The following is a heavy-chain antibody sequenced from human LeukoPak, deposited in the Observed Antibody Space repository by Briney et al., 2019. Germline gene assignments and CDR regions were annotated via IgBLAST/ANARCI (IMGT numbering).Heavy chain of an antibody. Sequence: SETLSLTCTVSGGSISSSSYYWGWIRQPPGKGLEWIGSIYYSGSTYYNPSLKSRVTISVDTSKNQFSLKLSSVTAADTAVYYCARDPLVGATNPYAFDIWGQGTMVTVSS. V-gene: IGHV4-39*07. J-gene: IGHJ3*02. D-gene: IGHD1-26*01. CDR2: IYYSGST. CDR3: ARDPLVGATNPYAFDI. CDR1: GGSISSSSYY.